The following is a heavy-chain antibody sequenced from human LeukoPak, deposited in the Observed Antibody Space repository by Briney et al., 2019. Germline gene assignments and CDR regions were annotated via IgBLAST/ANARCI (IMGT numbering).Heavy chain of an antibody. CDR1: GYTFTSYG. CDR3: ARGMVVRGAYYYYMDV. CDR2: ISAYNGNT. Sequence: ASVKVSCKASGYTFTSYGISWVRQAPGQGLEWMGWISAYNGNTNYAQKLQGRVTMTTDTSTSTAYMELRSLRSDDTAVYYCARGMVVRGAYYYYMDVWGKGTTVTVSS. V-gene: IGHV1-18*01. D-gene: IGHD3-10*01. J-gene: IGHJ6*03.